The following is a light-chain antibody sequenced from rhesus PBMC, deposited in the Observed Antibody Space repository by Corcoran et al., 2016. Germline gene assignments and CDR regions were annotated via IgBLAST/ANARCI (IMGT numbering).Light chain of an antibody. CDR1: NIGSQY. V-gene: IGLV3-29*01. CDR3: QVWDSSSNLAL. J-gene: IGLJ2*01. CDR2: KDT. Sequence: SYDVTQPRSVSVSPGQTARITCGGENIGSQYVHWYQQTPAQAPVLVIFKDTNRPSGIPERFSGSNSGNTATLTISGVEAGDEADYYCQVWDSSSNLALFGGGTRLTVL.